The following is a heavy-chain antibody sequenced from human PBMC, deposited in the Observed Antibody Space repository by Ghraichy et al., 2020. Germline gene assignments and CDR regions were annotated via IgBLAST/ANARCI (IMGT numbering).Heavy chain of an antibody. J-gene: IGHJ5*02. Sequence: SETLSLTCAVSGGSISSGGYSWSWIRQPPGKGLEWIGYIYHSGSTYYNPSLKSRVTISVDRSKNQFSLKLSSVTAADTAVYYCARGYYYGSGSPSDNWFDPWGQGTLVTVSS. CDR3: ARGYYYGSGSPSDNWFDP. D-gene: IGHD3-10*01. CDR2: IYHSGST. V-gene: IGHV4-30-2*01. CDR1: GGSISSGGYS.